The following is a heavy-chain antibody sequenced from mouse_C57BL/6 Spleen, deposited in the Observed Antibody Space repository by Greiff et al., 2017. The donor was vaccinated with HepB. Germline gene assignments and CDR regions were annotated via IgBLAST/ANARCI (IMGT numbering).Heavy chain of an antibody. CDR3: ARRSYYGSPRDAMDY. CDR1: GYTFTSYW. J-gene: IGHJ4*01. Sequence: QVQLQQPGAELVRPGTSVKLSCKASGYTFTSYWMHWVKQRPGQGLEWIGVIDPSDSYTNYNQKFKGKATLTVDTSSSTAYMPLSSLTSEDSAVYYCARRSYYGSPRDAMDYWGQGTSVTVSS. V-gene: IGHV1-59*01. D-gene: IGHD1-1*01. CDR2: IDPSDSYT.